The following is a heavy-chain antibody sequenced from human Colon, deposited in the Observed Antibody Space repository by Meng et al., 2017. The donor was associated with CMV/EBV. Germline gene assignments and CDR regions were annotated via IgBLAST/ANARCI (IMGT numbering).Heavy chain of an antibody. J-gene: IGHJ4*02. CDR2: ISAYNGNT. CDR1: GYTFTSYG. CDR3: AREYGNGYLNYFDY. Sequence: ASVTVSCKASGYTFTSYGISWVLQAPGQGLEWMGWISAYNGNTNYAQKLQGRVTMTTDTSTSTAYMELRSLRSDDTAVYYCAREYGNGYLNYFDYWGQGTLVTVSS. V-gene: IGHV1-18*01. D-gene: IGHD3-3*01.